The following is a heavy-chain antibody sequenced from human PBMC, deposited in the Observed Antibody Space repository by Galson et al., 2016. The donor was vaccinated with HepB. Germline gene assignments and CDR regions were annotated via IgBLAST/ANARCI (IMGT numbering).Heavy chain of an antibody. V-gene: IGHV3-23*01. D-gene: IGHD3-22*01. CDR1: GFPFSISA. Sequence: SLRLSCAASGFPFSISAMNWFRQAPGKGLEWVSTIATAINAENTHYADSVNGRFTISRDHSNSILYVQMSSLRAEDTAVYYCAKDYESSGHYEGDWGQGTLVTVSP. J-gene: IGHJ4*02. CDR3: AKDYESSGHYEGD. CDR2: IATAINAENT.